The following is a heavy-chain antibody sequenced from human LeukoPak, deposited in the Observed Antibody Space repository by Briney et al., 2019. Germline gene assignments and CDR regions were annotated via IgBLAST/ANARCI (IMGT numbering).Heavy chain of an antibody. J-gene: IGHJ4*02. CDR3: AVTYYDYIWGSYRANTLDY. Sequence: PSETPSLTCAVYGGSFSGYYWSWIRQPPGKGLEWIGEINHSGSTNYNPSLKSRVTISVDTSKNQFSLKLSSVTAADTAVYYCAVTYYDYIWGSYRANTLDYWGQGTLVTVSS. CDR1: GGSFSGYY. D-gene: IGHD3-16*02. CDR2: INHSGST. V-gene: IGHV4-34*01.